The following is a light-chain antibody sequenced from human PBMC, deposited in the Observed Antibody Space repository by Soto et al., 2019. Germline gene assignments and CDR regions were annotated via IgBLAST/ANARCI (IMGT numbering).Light chain of an antibody. CDR1: QTISTY. CDR2: AAS. J-gene: IGKJ2*01. CDR3: QQSHGIPYT. V-gene: IGKV1-39*01. Sequence: DIQMTQSPSSLSASVGDRVTITCRAGQTISTYLNWYQQKPGKAPHLLIYAASSLQSGVPSRFSGSGSGTDITLTISSLQPEDFAIYYCQQSHGIPYTFGQGTKLEIK.